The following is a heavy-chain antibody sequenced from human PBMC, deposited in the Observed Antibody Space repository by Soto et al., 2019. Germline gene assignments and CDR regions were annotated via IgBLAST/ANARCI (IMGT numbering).Heavy chain of an antibody. CDR1: GYTFTRSG. Sequence: QVQLVQSGAEVKKPGASVKVSCKASGYTFTRSGISWVRQAPGQGLEWMGWISTYNGDTNYAQKFQGRVTMTTDTSPXTAYMELRSLRSDDTAVYYCAREGVAPYYYYGMDVWGQGTTVTVSS. CDR3: AREGVAPYYYYGMDV. D-gene: IGHD5-12*01. CDR2: ISTYNGDT. J-gene: IGHJ6*02. V-gene: IGHV1-18*01.